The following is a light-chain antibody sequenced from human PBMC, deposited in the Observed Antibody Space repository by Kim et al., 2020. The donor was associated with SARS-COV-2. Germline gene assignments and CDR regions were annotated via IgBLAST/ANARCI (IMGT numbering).Light chain of an antibody. J-gene: IGLJ3*02. CDR3: YARGLNEDHLV. Sequence: DTVRSTCHGDTIRNHYAKWYQQRPGRAPILVVYGSKHRPSGVPDRFSGSSEGDTTTLTLTGAEAKDAEESYCYARGLNEDHLVFGGGTQLTVL. CDR2: GSK. CDR1: TIRNHY. V-gene: IGLV3-19*01.